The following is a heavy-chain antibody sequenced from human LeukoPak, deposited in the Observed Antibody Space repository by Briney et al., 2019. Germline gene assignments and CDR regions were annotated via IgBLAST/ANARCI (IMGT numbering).Heavy chain of an antibody. CDR1: GGSISSYY. V-gene: IGHV4-59*01. D-gene: IGHD2-15*01. CDR3: ARGYCSGGSCYGP. Sequence: SETLSLTCTVSGGSISSYYWRWIRQPPGKGLEWIGYIYYSGSTNYNPSLKSRVTISVDTSKNQFSLKLSSVTAVDTAVYYCARGYCSGGSCYGPWGQGTLVTVSS. CDR2: IYYSGST. J-gene: IGHJ5*02.